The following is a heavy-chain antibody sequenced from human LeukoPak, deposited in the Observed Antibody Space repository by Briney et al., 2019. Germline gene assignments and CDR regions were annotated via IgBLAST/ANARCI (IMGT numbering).Heavy chain of an antibody. CDR3: AREMGDGTYYPYGMDV. CDR1: GGTFSSYA. V-gene: IGHV1-69*13. Sequence: SVKVSCKASGGTFSSYAISWVRQAPGQGLEWMGGIIPIFGTANYAQKFQGRVTITSDESTSTAYMELSSLRSEDTAVYYCAREMGDGTYYPYGMDVWGQGTTVTVSS. CDR2: IIPIFGTA. D-gene: IGHD3-16*01. J-gene: IGHJ6*02.